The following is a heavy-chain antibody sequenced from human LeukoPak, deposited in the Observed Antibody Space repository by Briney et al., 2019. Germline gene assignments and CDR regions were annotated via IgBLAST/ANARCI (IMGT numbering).Heavy chain of an antibody. CDR1: GYSFISYG. J-gene: IGHJ4*02. CDR2: INTNSGNP. V-gene: IGHV7-4-1*02. Sequence: ASVKVSCKASGYSFISYGISWVRQAPGQGLEWMGWINTNSGNPTYAQGFTGRFVFSLDTSVTTAYLQISSLKAADTAVYYCARRSSFGSASYYDDYWGQGTLVTVSS. CDR3: ARRSSFGSASYYDDY. D-gene: IGHD3-10*01.